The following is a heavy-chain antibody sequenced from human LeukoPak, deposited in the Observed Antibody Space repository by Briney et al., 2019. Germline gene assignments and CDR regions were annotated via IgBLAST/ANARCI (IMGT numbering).Heavy chain of an antibody. CDR2: ISYSGGT. D-gene: IGHD4-17*01. CDR3: ARGHGDPLFYY. Sequence: SETLSLTCTVSRGSISSYYWSWVRQPPGKGLEWIGYISYSGGTNYSPSLKSRVTISLDTSKKQFSLQLSSVTAADTAVYYCARGHGDPLFYYWGQGILVTVSS. V-gene: IGHV4-59*01. J-gene: IGHJ4*02. CDR1: RGSISSYY.